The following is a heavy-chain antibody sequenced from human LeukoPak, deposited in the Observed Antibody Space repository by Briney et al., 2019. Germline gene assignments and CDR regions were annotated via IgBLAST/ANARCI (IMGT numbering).Heavy chain of an antibody. V-gene: IGHV1-46*01. Sequence: ASVKVSCKASGYTFTSYYMHWVRQAPGQGLEWMGIINPSGGSTSYAQKFQGRVTMTRDTSTSTVYMERSSLRSEDTAVYYCARALYSGSYYHWFDPWGQGTLVTVSS. J-gene: IGHJ5*02. D-gene: IGHD1-26*01. CDR2: INPSGGST. CDR3: ARALYSGSYYHWFDP. CDR1: GYTFTSYY.